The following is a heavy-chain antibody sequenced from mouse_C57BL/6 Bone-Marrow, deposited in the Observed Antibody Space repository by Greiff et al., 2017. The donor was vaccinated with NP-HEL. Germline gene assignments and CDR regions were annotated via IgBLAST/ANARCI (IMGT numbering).Heavy chain of an antibody. CDR3: ARIGWYYDYVDYAMDY. CDR2: IWSGGST. V-gene: IGHV2-2*01. J-gene: IGHJ4*01. D-gene: IGHD2-4*01. Sequence: QVQLQQSGPGLVQPSQSLSITCTVSGFSLTSYGVHWVRQSPGKGLEWLGVIWSGGSTDYNAAFISRLSISKDNSKSQDFFKMNGLQADDTAIYYCARIGWYYDYVDYAMDYWGQGTSVTVSS. CDR1: GFSLTSYG.